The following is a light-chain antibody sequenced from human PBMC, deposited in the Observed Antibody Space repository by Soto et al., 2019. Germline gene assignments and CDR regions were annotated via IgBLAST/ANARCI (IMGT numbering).Light chain of an antibody. J-gene: IGKJ5*01. V-gene: IGKV3-20*01. CDR1: QSVSSSY. CDR2: GAS. CDR3: QQYGSSPQT. Sequence: EIVLTQSPGTLSLSPGERATLSCRASQSVSSSYLAWYQQKPGQAPRLPIYGASSRATGIPDRFSGSGSGTEFTLTISRREPEDCAVYYCQQYGSSPQTFGQGTRLEIK.